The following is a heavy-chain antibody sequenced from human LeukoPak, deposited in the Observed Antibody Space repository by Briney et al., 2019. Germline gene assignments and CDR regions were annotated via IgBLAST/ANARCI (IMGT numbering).Heavy chain of an antibody. CDR1: GFTFSDYY. V-gene: IGHV3-11*01. CDR3: AGVTQGGYRGWPSFDI. Sequence: GGSLRLSCAASGFTFSDYYMSWIRQAPGKGLKWVSYISSSGSTIYYADSVKGRFTISRDNAKNSLYLQMNSLRAEATAVYFLAGVTQGGYRGWPSFDIWGQGTMVTVSS. CDR2: ISSSGSTI. D-gene: IGHD5-12*01. J-gene: IGHJ3*02.